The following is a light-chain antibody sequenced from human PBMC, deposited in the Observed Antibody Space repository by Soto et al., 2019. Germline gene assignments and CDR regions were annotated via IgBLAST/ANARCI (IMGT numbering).Light chain of an antibody. J-gene: IGKJ1*01. CDR2: AAS. CDR1: RDIGND. V-gene: IGKV1-6*01. Sequence: IQMTQSPSSLSASVGDRVTITCRASRDIGNDLGWYQQKPGKAPKHLIFAASNLQSGVPSRFSGGGSGTDFTLTISSLQADDFATYYCLQHFNFSWTFGQGSKV. CDR3: LQHFNFSWT.